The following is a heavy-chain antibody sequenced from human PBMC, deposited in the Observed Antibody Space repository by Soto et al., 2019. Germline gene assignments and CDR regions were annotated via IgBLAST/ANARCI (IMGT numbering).Heavy chain of an antibody. V-gene: IGHV3-48*01. J-gene: IGHJ5*02. Sequence: GGSLRLSCAASGFTFSSYSMNWVRQAPGKGLEWVSYISSSSSTIYYADSVKGRFTISRDNAKNSLYLQMNSLRAEDTAVYYCAREYGTTSPWFDPWGQGTLVTVSS. CDR1: GFTFSSYS. CDR3: AREYGTTSPWFDP. CDR2: ISSSSSTI. D-gene: IGHD1-26*01.